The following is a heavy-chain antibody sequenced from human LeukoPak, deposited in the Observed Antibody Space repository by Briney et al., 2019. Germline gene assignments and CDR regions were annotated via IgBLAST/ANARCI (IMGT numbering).Heavy chain of an antibody. CDR2: ISGSGGST. V-gene: IGHV3-23*01. Sequence: PGGSLRLSCAASGFTVSSNYMSWVRQAPGKGLEWVSAISGSGGSTYYADSVKGRFTISRDNSKNTLYLQMNSLRAEDTAVYYCAKRRTIFLTREYYFDYWGQGTLVTVSS. CDR3: AKRRTIFLTREYYFDY. CDR1: GFTVSSNY. D-gene: IGHD3-9*01. J-gene: IGHJ4*02.